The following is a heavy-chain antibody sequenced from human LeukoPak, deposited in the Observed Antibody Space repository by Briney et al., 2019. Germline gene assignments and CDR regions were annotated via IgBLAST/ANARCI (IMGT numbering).Heavy chain of an antibody. J-gene: IGHJ3*02. D-gene: IGHD5-12*01. CDR1: GYSISSTYY. CDR2: IYDSRST. Sequence: RASETLSLTCTVSGYSISSTYYWGWIRQPPGKGLEWIGSIYDSRSTYYSPSLKSRVTISLDTSKNQFSLKLSSLTAADTAVYYCARPYKVAKIKNAFDIWGQGTMVTVSS. V-gene: IGHV4-38-2*02. CDR3: ARPYKVAKIKNAFDI.